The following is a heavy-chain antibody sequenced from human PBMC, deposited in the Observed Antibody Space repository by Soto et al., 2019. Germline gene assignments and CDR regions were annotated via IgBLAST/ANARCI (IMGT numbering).Heavy chain of an antibody. D-gene: IGHD3-22*01. CDR3: ARHGLDSSGYYHFDY. J-gene: IGHJ4*02. V-gene: IGHV5-51*01. Sequence: PGESLEISCKGSGYSFTSYWIGWVRQMPGKGLEWMGIIYPGDSDTRYSPSFQGQVTISADKSISTAYLQWSSLKASDTAMYYCARHGLDSSGYYHFDYWGQGTLVTVSS. CDR2: IYPGDSDT. CDR1: GYSFTSYW.